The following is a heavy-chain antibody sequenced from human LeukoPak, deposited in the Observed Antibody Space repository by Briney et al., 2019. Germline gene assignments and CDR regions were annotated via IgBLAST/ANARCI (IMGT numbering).Heavy chain of an antibody. Sequence: ASVKVSCKASGYTFTSYYMHWVRQAPGQGLEWMGIINPSGGSTSYAQKFQGRVTMTRDTSTSTVYMELSSLRSEDTAVYYCARDRGVGAPFFYYYYMDVWGKGTTVTVSS. CDR1: GYTFTSYY. CDR2: INPSGGST. V-gene: IGHV1-46*01. D-gene: IGHD1-26*01. CDR3: ARDRGVGAPFFYYYYMDV. J-gene: IGHJ6*03.